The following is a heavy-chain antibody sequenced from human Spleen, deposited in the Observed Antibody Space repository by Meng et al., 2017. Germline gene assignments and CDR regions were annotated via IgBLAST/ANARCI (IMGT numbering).Heavy chain of an antibody. D-gene: IGHD6-13*01. V-gene: IGHV4-4*02. CDR3: ARDEDISAAGYLLGDF. CDR2: IHHSGST. CDR1: GGSISSSSW. J-gene: IGHJ4*02. Sequence: QVQLQGAGPGLVKPSGTLSLPCAVSGGSISSSSWWSWVRQPPGKGLEWIGEIHHSGSTYYNPSLKNRIAMSLDTSKNHFYLNLGSVTAADTAVYYCARDEDISAAGYLLGDFWGQGTLVTVSS.